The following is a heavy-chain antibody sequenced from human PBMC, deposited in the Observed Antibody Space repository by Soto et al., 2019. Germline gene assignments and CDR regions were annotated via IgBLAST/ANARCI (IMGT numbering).Heavy chain of an antibody. V-gene: IGHV3-30-3*01. J-gene: IGHJ4*02. D-gene: IGHD6-19*01. CDR2: ISYDGSSE. CDR3: ATSSGYLNYFDY. CDR1: GFSFRTYP. Sequence: QLHLVESGGGVVRPGEYLRLSCVDSGFSFRTYPMHWVRQAPGKGLEWVALISYDGSSEAYGESVRDRFTVSRDNSKNTLYLQLNSLRPEDTAVYYCATSSGYLNYFDYWGQGTLVTVSS.